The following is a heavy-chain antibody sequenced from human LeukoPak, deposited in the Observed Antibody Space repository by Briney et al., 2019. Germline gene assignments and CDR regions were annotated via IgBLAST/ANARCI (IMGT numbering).Heavy chain of an antibody. V-gene: IGHV1-8*02. CDR1: GYTFTSHG. Sequence: ASVKVSCKAAGYTFTSHGFIWLRQAPGQGLEWMGWMNPNSGNTGYAQSLQGRITLTRDNSITTAYMELINLTSEDTAVYYCAKGPYYWPWDQGTLVTVSS. CDR2: MNPNSGNT. J-gene: IGHJ5*02. CDR3: AKGPYYWP. D-gene: IGHD3-10*01.